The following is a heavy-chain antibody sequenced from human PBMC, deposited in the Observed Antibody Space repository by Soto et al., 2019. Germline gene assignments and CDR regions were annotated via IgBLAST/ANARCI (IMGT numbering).Heavy chain of an antibody. CDR3: AKENGYSSSWFEFDY. D-gene: IGHD6-13*01. CDR1: GFTFSSYA. V-gene: IGHV3-23*01. Sequence: EVQLLESGGGLVQPGGSLRLSCAASGFTFSSYAMSWVRQAPGKGLEWVSAISGSGGSTYYADSVKGRFTISRDNSKNTLYLQMYSLRDEDTAVYYCAKENGYSSSWFEFDYWGQGTLVTVSS. J-gene: IGHJ4*02. CDR2: ISGSGGST.